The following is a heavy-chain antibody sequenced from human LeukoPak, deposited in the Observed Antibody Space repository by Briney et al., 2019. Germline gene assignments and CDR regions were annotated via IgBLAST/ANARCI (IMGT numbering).Heavy chain of an antibody. CDR2: IYTRGST. Sequence: SETLSLTYTVSGGSINNYYWSWIRQPAGEGLEWIGRIYTRGSTNYNPSLKSRVTMSVDTSKNQFSLKLSSVTAADTAVYYCARGRYCSADICSGGDAFDIWGQGTMVSVFS. V-gene: IGHV4-4*07. CDR3: ARGRYCSADICSGGDAFDI. J-gene: IGHJ3*02. CDR1: GGSINNYY. D-gene: IGHD2-15*01.